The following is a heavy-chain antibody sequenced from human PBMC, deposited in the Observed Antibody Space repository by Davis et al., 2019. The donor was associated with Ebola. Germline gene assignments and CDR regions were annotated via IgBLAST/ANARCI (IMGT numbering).Heavy chain of an antibody. CDR2: ISWNSGSI. V-gene: IGHV3-9*01. CDR1: GFTFDDYA. CDR3: AKAYYDSSTEEGRDY. J-gene: IGHJ4*02. Sequence: PGGSLRLSCAASGFTFDDYAMHWVRQAPGKGLEWVSGISWNSGSIGYADSVKGRFTISRDNAKNSLYLQMNSLRAEDTALYYCAKAYYDSSTEEGRDYWGQGTLVTVSS. D-gene: IGHD3-22*01.